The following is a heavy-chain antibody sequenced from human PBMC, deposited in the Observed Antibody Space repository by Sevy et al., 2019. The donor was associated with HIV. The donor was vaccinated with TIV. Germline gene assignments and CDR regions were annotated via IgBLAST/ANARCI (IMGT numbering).Heavy chain of an antibody. Sequence: GGSLRLSCAASGFTFSSYWMSWFRQAPGKGLEWVANIKHDGSEKYYVDSVKGRFTISRDNAKNSLYLQMNSLRAEDTAVYYCAREKDTAMVDDAFDIWGQGTMVTVSS. V-gene: IGHV3-7*01. CDR1: GFTFSSYW. CDR3: AREKDTAMVDDAFDI. CDR2: IKHDGSEK. J-gene: IGHJ3*02. D-gene: IGHD5-18*01.